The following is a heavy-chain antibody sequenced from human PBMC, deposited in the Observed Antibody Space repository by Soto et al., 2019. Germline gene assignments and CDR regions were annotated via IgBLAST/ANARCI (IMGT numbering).Heavy chain of an antibody. CDR1: GYTFTNYV. Sequence: ASAKFSCETSGYTFTNYVINWVLQAPGQGLAWMGFSTHTGNTNDAQKFQGRVAMATDTSTSTSYMEVRSLRSDDTAVYYGERSGEHPLDYWGQGTPVTVSS. D-gene: IGHD3-10*01. J-gene: IGHJ4*02. CDR3: ERSGEHPLDY. V-gene: IGHV1-18*01. CDR2: STHTGNT.